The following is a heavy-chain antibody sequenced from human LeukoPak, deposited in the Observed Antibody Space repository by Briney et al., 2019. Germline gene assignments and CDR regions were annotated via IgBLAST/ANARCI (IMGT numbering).Heavy chain of an antibody. CDR3: ARLTTVTTRFDY. CDR1: GGSISSSRYS. D-gene: IGHD4-17*01. Sequence: SETLSLTCTVSGGSISSSRYSWGWIRQPPGKGLEWIGSIYYSGSTYANPSLKSRVTISGDTSKNHFSLNLSSLTAADTAVYYCARLTTVTTRFDYWGQGTLVIVSS. V-gene: IGHV4-39*02. CDR2: IYYSGST. J-gene: IGHJ4*02.